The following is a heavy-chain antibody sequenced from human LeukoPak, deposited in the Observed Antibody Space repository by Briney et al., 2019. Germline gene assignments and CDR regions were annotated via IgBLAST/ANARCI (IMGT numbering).Heavy chain of an antibody. CDR3: ARALYYYDSNGYYNWFDP. CDR1: GFTFSSYS. D-gene: IGHD3-22*01. V-gene: IGHV3-21*01. J-gene: IGHJ5*02. CDR2: ISSSSSYI. Sequence: GGSLRLSCAASGFTFSSYSMNWVRQAPGKGLEWVSSISSSSSYIYYADSVKGRFTISRDNAKNSLYLQMNSLRAEDTAVYYCARALYYYDSNGYYNWFDPWGQGTLVTVSS.